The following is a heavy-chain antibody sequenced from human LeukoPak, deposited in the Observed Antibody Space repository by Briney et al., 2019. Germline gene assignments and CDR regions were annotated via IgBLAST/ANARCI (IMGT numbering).Heavy chain of an antibody. CDR3: ARDVITFVKYYYGSGGPKNSPIDY. J-gene: IGHJ4*02. V-gene: IGHV4-38-2*02. CDR2: IYQSGNT. CDR1: GYSIRSGYF. D-gene: IGHD3-10*01. Sequence: SETLSLTCSVSGYSIRSGYFWGWIRQPPGKGLEWIGSIYQSGNTYYNPSLKSRVTISIDTSKNQFSLKLNSVTAADTAVYYCARDVITFVKYYYGSGGPKNSPIDYWGQGTLVTVSS.